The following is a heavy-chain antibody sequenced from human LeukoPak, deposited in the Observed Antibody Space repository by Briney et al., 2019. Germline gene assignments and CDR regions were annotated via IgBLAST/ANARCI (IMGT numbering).Heavy chain of an antibody. V-gene: IGHV4-30-2*01. CDR3: ARDLADFWSGYYFDY. CDR1: GGSISSGGYY. J-gene: IGHJ4*02. CDR2: IYHSGST. Sequence: SETLSLTCTVSGGSISSGGYYWSWIRQPPGKGLEWIGYIYHSGSTYYNPSLKSRVTIPVDTSKNQFSLKLSSVTAADTAVYYCARDLADFWSGYYFDYWGQGTLVTVSS. D-gene: IGHD3-3*01.